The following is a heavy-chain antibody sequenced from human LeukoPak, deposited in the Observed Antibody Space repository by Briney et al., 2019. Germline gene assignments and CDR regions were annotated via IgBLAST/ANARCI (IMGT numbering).Heavy chain of an antibody. CDR1: GFTFSSYG. J-gene: IGHJ4*02. V-gene: IGHV3-33*01. CDR3: ARATYSSGWPINYYFDY. CDR2: IWYDGSNK. Sequence: GGPLRLSCAASGFTFSSYGMHWVRQAPGKGLEWVAVIWYDGSNKYYADSVKGRFTISRDNSKNTLYLQMNSLRAEDTAVYYCARATYSSGWPINYYFDYWGQGTLVTVSS. D-gene: IGHD6-19*01.